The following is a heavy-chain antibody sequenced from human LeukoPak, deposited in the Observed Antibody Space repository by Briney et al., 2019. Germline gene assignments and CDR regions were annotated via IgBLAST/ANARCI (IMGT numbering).Heavy chain of an antibody. Sequence: PGGSLRLSCAVSGFTFSSYWMTWVRQAPGKGLEWVANIKEDGSEKNYMDSVKGRFTISRDNAKNSLYLQMNSLRAEDTAVYYCARESGSYSFAFDYWGQGTLVTVSS. CDR2: IKEDGSEK. D-gene: IGHD3-10*01. CDR1: GFTFSSYW. CDR3: ARESGSYSFAFDY. J-gene: IGHJ4*02. V-gene: IGHV3-7*01.